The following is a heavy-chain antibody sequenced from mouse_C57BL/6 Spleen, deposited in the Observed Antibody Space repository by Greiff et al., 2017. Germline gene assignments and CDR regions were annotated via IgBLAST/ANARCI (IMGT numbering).Heavy chain of an antibody. Sequence: QVQLKQPGAELVKPGASVKLSCKASGYTFTSYWMHWVKQRPGQGLEWIGMIHPNSGSTNYNEKFKSKATLTVDKSSSTAYMQLSSLTSEDSAVYYCAREGTTVRRTFDYWGQGTTLTVSS. CDR1: GYTFTSYW. V-gene: IGHV1-64*01. CDR2: IHPNSGST. CDR3: AREGTTVRRTFDY. J-gene: IGHJ2*01. D-gene: IGHD1-1*01.